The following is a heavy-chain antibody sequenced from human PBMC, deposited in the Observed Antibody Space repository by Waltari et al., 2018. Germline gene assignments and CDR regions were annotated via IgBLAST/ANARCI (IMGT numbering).Heavy chain of an antibody. D-gene: IGHD5-12*01. Sequence: EVNLVESGGGLVQPGGSLRLSCAASGFNFNIYWMSWVRQAQGKGLEWVANIYLDGSEKHYVDSVKGRFTISRDNAKNSLYLQMNSLRAEDTAVYYCVRGATIAFDNWGQGTLVTVSS. CDR1: GFNFNIYW. CDR3: VRGATIAFDN. J-gene: IGHJ4*02. CDR2: IYLDGSEK. V-gene: IGHV3-7*01.